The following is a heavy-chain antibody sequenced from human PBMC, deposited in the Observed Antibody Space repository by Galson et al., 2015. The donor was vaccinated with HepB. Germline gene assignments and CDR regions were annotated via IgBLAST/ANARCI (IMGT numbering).Heavy chain of an antibody. CDR2: IGGIFDTT. D-gene: IGHD3-22*01. CDR3: ARDYYARVGY. CDR1: GFTFSLYA. V-gene: IGHV3-23*01. Sequence: SLRLSCAASGFTFSLYAMSWVRQAPGKGLDWVSSIGGIFDTTYYADSVRGRFTIARDKSTNTLYLQMNSLRAEDTAVYYCARDYYARVGYWGQGTLVTVSS. J-gene: IGHJ4*02.